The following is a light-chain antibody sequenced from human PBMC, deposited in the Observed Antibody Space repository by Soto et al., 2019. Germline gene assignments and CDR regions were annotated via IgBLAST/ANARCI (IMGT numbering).Light chain of an antibody. CDR3: LFYYGCCKLV. J-gene: IGLJ7*01. Sequence: QAVVTQEPSLTVSPGGTVTLTCASSTGAVTSTYYPNWFQQKPGQPPRALIYSTSSKHSWTPARFSGSLLGDKATLTLSGVQPEDESQYYCLFYYGCCKLVFCGGTQ. CDR2: STS. V-gene: IGLV7-43*01. CDR1: TGAVTSTYY.